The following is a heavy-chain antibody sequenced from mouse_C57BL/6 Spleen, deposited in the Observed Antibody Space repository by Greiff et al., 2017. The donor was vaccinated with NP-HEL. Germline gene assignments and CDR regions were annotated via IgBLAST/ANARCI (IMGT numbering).Heavy chain of an antibody. V-gene: IGHV1-20*01. CDR2: INPYNGDT. J-gene: IGHJ2*01. CDR1: GYSFTGYF. CDR3: AREDNYYGSSYFDY. Sequence: EVKLQQSGPELVKPGDSVKISCKASGYSFTGYFMNWVMQSHGKSLDWIGRINPYNGDTFYNQKFKGKATLTVDKSSSTAHMELRSLTSEDSAVYYCAREDNYYGSSYFDYWGQGTTLTVSS. D-gene: IGHD1-1*01.